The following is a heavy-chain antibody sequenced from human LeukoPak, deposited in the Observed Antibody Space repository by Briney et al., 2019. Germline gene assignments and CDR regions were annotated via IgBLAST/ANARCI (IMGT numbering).Heavy chain of an antibody. CDR1: GFTFSSYA. CDR3: AKDEGRSGSSPSPYFDY. Sequence: GGSLRLSCAASGFTFSSYAMSWVRQAPGKGLEWVAFIRYDGSNKYYADSVKGRFTISRDNSKNTLYLQMNSLRAEDTAVYYCAKDEGRSGSSPSPYFDYWGQGTLVTVSS. CDR2: IRYDGSNK. V-gene: IGHV3-30*02. D-gene: IGHD6-6*01. J-gene: IGHJ4*02.